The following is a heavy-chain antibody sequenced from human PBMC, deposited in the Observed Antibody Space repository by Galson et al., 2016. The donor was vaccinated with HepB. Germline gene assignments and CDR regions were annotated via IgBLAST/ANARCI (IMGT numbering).Heavy chain of an antibody. CDR2: ISWSGDSI. J-gene: IGHJ2*01. CDR3: AKGAGLAVAGSLGYFDL. D-gene: IGHD6-19*01. CDR1: GFTFSTYW. V-gene: IGHV3-9*01. Sequence: SLRLSCAASGFTFSTYWMTWVRQAPGKGLEWVSGISWSGDSIGYADSVRGRFTISRDNAKNSLYLQMNSLRAEDTALYYCAKGAGLAVAGSLGYFDLWGRGTLVTVSS.